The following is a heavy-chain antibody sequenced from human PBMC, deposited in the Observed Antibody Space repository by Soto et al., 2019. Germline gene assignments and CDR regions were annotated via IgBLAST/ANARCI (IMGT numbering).Heavy chain of an antibody. Sequence: ASVKVSCKASGYTFTSYGISWVRQAPGQGLEWMGWISAYNGNTNYAQKLQGRVTMTTDTSTSTAYMELRSLRSDDTAVYYCARDMFIAVAGPTFALVGATVAWGQGTLVTVSS. J-gene: IGHJ5*02. CDR2: ISAYNGNT. CDR1: GYTFTSYG. CDR3: ARDMFIAVAGPTFALVGATVA. V-gene: IGHV1-18*01. D-gene: IGHD6-19*01.